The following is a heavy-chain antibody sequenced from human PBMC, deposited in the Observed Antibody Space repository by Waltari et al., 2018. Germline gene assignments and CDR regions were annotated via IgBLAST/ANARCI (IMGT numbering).Heavy chain of an antibody. J-gene: IGHJ4*02. V-gene: IGHV1-69*01. Sequence: QVQLVQSGTEVRKPGSSVKISCTASGDSFNSYSIYWVRRARGQGLEWMGGIVPIMDTRKAGQRVRGRITVAADDSTDTASMELSSLTSDDTAVYYGVRDSRSSSHFDYWGQGTLVTVSS. CDR2: IVPIMDTR. CDR3: VRDSRSSSHFDY. D-gene: IGHD3-10*01. CDR1: GDSFNSYS.